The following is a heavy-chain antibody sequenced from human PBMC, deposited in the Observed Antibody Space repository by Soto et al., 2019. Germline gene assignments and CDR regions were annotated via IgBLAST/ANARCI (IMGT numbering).Heavy chain of an antibody. CDR3: ARRLVY. Sequence: GSLRLSWAASGFTFSIYGMHWVRQAPGKGLEWVAVIWYDGSNKYYADSVKGRFTISRDNSKNTLYLQMNSLRAEDTAVYYCARRLVYWGQGTLVTVSS. V-gene: IGHV3-33*01. J-gene: IGHJ4*02. CDR1: GFTFSIYG. CDR2: IWYDGSNK.